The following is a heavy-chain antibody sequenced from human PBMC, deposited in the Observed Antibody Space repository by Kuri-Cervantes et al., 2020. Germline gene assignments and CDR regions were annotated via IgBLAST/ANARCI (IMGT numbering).Heavy chain of an antibody. CDR1: GFTFSSYE. Sequence: GESLKISCAASGFTFSSYEMNWVRQAPGKGLEWVSYISSSSSYIYYADSVKGRFTISRDNAKNSLYLQMNSLRADDTAVYYCARSPKWYFDLWGRGTLVTVSS. J-gene: IGHJ2*01. CDR3: ARSPKWYFDL. CDR2: ISSSSSYI. V-gene: IGHV3-21*05.